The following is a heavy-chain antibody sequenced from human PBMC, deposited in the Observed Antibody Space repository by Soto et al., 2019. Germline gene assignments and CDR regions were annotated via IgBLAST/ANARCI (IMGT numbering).Heavy chain of an antibody. CDR1: GYSFTTYW. J-gene: IGHJ3*02. V-gene: IGHV5-51*01. CDR2: IYPGDSNN. Sequence: PGESLKISCKGSGYSFTTYWIGWARQMPGKGLEWMGIIYPGDSNNRYSPSFQGQVTISADKSISTAYLQWSSLKASDTAMYYCATAHGDSDAFDIWGQGTMVTVSS. D-gene: IGHD4-17*01. CDR3: ATAHGDSDAFDI.